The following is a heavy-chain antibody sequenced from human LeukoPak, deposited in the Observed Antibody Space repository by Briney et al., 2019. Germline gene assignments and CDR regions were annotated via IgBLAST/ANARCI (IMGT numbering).Heavy chain of an antibody. Sequence: PSETLSLTCTVSGGSISSGDYYWSWIRQPPGEGLAWIGYIYYSGSTSYNPSLKSRLTISVDTSKNQFSLKLSSVTAADTAVYYCALFPGEGDPFDIWGQGTMVTVSS. J-gene: IGHJ3*02. CDR1: GGSISSGDYY. V-gene: IGHV4-30-4*01. CDR3: ALFPGEGDPFDI. CDR2: IYYSGST. D-gene: IGHD3-16*01.